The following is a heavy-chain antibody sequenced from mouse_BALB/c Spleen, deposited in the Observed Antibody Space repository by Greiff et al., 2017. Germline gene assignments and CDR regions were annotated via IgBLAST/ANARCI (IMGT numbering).Heavy chain of an antibody. J-gene: IGHJ2*01. D-gene: IGHD2-1*01. V-gene: IGHV1-4*02. CDR2: INPSSGYT. Sequence: VQLQQSAAELARPGASVKMSCKASGYTFTSYTMHWVKQRPGQGLEWIGYINPSSGYTEYNQKFKDKTTLTADKSSSTAYMQLSSLTSEDSAVYYCAREGDYGNFYFDYGGQGTTLTVSS. CDR1: GYTFTSYT. CDR3: AREGDYGNFYFDY.